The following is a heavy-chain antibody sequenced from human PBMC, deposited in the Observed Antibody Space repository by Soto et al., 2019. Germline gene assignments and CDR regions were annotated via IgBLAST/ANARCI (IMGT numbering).Heavy chain of an antibody. Sequence: PGQGLEWVGRIIPIFGTTNYAQNLQGRVTISADKSTLTSYMELHSLTSDDTALYYCARDRTDSGYYTNWLDPWGQGTQVTVYS. V-gene: IGHV1-69*06. CDR2: IIPIFGTT. D-gene: IGHD3-22*01. CDR3: ARDRTDSGYYTNWLDP. J-gene: IGHJ5*02.